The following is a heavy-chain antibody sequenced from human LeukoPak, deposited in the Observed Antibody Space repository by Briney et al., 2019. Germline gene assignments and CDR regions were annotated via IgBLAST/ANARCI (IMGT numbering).Heavy chain of an antibody. CDR3: ARTTVTTFDY. CDR2: IYHSGRT. J-gene: IGHJ4*02. D-gene: IGHD4-17*01. CDR1: GYSISSGYY. V-gene: IGHV4-38-2*02. Sequence: SETLSLTCTVSGYSISSGYYWGWIRQPPGKGLEWIGSIYHSGRTYYKPSLESRVTISLDTSKNQFSLKLNSVTTADTAVYYCARTTVTTFDYWGQGTLVTVSS.